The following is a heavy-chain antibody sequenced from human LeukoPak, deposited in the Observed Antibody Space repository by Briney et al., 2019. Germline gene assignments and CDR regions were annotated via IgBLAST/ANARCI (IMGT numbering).Heavy chain of an antibody. D-gene: IGHD1-7*01. V-gene: IGHV4-30-2*01. CDR2: IYHSGST. J-gene: IGHJ4*02. CDR1: GGSISSGGYY. CDR3: ARGSDVGSTPDY. Sequence: SETLSLTCTVSGGSISSGGYYWSWIRQPPGKGLEWIGYIYHSGSTYYNPSLKSRVTISVDRSKNQFSLKLSSVTAADTAVYYCARGSDVGSTPDYWGQGTLVTVSS.